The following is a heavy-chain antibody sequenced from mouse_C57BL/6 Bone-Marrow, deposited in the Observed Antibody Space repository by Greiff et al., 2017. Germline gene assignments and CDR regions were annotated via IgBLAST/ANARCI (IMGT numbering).Heavy chain of an antibody. D-gene: IGHD1-1*01. CDR3: SIYYYGSSYDYFDY. CDR1: GFNIKDYY. V-gene: IGHV14-2*01. J-gene: IGHJ2*01. CDR2: IDPEDGEN. Sequence: VQLQQSGAELVKPGASVKLSCTASGFNIKDYYMHWVKQRTEQGLEWIGRIDPEDGENKYAPKFQGKATITADTSSNTAYLQLRSLTSEDTAVYYCSIYYYGSSYDYFDYWGQGTTLTVSS.